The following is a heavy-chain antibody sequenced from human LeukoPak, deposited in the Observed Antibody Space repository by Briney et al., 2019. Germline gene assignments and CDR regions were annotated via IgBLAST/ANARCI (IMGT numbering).Heavy chain of an antibody. V-gene: IGHV3-48*03. CDR2: ISSSGSTI. Sequence: GGSLRLSCAASGFTFSSYEMNWVRQAPGKGLEWVSYISSSGSTIYYADSVKGRFTISRDSSKNTLYLQMNSLRAEDTAVYYCARRSKQLGMSGPFDYWGQGTLVTVSS. CDR3: ARRSKQLGMSGPFDY. J-gene: IGHJ4*02. D-gene: IGHD6-6*01. CDR1: GFTFSSYE.